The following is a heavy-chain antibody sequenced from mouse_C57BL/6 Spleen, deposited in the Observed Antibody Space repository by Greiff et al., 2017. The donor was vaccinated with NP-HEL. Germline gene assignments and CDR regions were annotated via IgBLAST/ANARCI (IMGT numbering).Heavy chain of an antibody. Sequence: EVQLQQSGPELVKPGASVKISCKASGYTFTDYYMNWVKQSHGKSLEWIGDINPNNGGTSYNQKFKGKATLTVDKSSSTAYMELRSLTSEDSAVYYCARLGLYGLYAMDYWGQGTSVTVSS. CDR3: ARLGLYGLYAMDY. D-gene: IGHD1-1*02. CDR2: INPNNGGT. J-gene: IGHJ4*01. CDR1: GYTFTDYY. V-gene: IGHV1-26*01.